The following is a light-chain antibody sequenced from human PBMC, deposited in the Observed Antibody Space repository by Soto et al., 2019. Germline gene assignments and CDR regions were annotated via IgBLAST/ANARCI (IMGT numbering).Light chain of an antibody. Sequence: DIVMTQSPDSLAVSLGERATINCKPSQSVLYSSNNKNYLAWYQQKPGQPPKLLIYWAATRESGVPDRFSGSVSVTDFTLTTSSMQAEDVAVYYGQQYYSTPQVSCGPGTKVDSK. CDR1: QSVLYSSNNKNY. CDR2: WAA. CDR3: QQYYSTPQVS. J-gene: IGKJ3*01. V-gene: IGKV4-1*01.